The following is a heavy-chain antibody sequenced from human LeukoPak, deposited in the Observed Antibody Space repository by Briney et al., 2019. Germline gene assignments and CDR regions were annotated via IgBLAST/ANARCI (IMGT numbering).Heavy chain of an antibody. CDR1: GFTFSSYS. V-gene: IGHV3-21*01. CDR3: ARGGAVAGLDY. Sequence: GGSLRLSCAASGFTFSSYSMNWVRQAPGKGLEWVSSISSSSSYIYYADSVKGRFTISRDNAKNSLYLQVNSLRAEDTAVYYCARGGAVAGLDYWGQGTLVTVSS. D-gene: IGHD6-19*01. J-gene: IGHJ4*02. CDR2: ISSSSSYI.